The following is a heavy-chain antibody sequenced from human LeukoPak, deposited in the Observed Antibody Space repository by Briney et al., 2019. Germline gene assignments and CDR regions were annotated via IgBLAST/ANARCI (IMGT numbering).Heavy chain of an antibody. CDR3: ATIQLWSDPAGDY. J-gene: IGHJ4*02. Sequence: SETLSLTCTVSGGSISSSSYYWGWIRRPPGKGLEWIGSIYYSGSTYYNPSLKSRVTISVDTSKNQFSLKLSSVTAADTAVYYCATIQLWSDPAGDYWGQGTLLTVSS. V-gene: IGHV4-39*01. CDR1: GGSISSSSYY. D-gene: IGHD5-18*01. CDR2: IYYSGST.